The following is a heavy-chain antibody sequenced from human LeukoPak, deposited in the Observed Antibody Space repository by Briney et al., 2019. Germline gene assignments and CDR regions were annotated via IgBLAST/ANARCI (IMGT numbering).Heavy chain of an antibody. CDR3: ARDPSPHHYFDY. Sequence: PGGSLRLSCAASGFTVSSYYMNWVRQAPGKGLERVSVIYSGGSTYYSDSVKGRFTISRHNSKNTLYLQMNSLRAEDTAVYYCARDPSPHHYFDYWGQGTLVTVSS. V-gene: IGHV3-53*01. CDR1: GFTVSSYY. J-gene: IGHJ4*02. CDR2: IYSGGST.